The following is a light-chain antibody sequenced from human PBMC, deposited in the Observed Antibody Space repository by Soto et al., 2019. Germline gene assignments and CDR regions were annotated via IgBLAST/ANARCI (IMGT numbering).Light chain of an antibody. CDR2: RNN. J-gene: IGLJ1*01. CDR1: SSHIGSNY. V-gene: IGLV1-47*01. CDR3: AAWDDSLSG. Sequence: QSVLTQPPSASGTPGQRVTISCSGSSSHIGSNYVYWYQQLPGTAPKLLIYRNNQRPSGVPDRFSGSKSGTSASLAISGLRSEDEADYYCAAWDDSLSGFGTGTKLTVL.